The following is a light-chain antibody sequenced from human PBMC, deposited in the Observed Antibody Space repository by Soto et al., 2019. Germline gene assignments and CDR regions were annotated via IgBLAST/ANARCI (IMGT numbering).Light chain of an antibody. CDR3: QQYNNWPPRYT. CDR1: QSVSSN. Sequence: DIVMTQSPATLSVSPGERATLPCRASQSVSSNLAWYQQKRGQAPRLLIYGASTRATGIPARFSGSGSGTEFTLTISSLESEDFAVYYCQQYNNWPPRYTFGQGTKVDIK. V-gene: IGKV3-15*01. CDR2: GAS. J-gene: IGKJ2*01.